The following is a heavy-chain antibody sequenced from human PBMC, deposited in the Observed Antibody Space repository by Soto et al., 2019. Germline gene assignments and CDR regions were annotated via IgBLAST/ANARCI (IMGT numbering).Heavy chain of an antibody. J-gene: IGHJ6*03. D-gene: IGHD3-3*01. Sequence: SETLSLTCTVSGGSISSSSYYWGWIRQPPGKGLEWIGSIYYSGSTYYNPSLKSRVTISVDTSKNQFSLKLSSVTAADTAVYYFSRTIITIFGVVTPPYYYMDVWGKGTTVTVSS. CDR1: GGSISSSSYY. CDR3: SRTIITIFGVVTPPYYYMDV. V-gene: IGHV4-39*01. CDR2: IYYSGST.